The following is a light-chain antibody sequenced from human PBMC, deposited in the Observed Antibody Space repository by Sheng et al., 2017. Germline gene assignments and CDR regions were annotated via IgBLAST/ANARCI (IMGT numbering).Light chain of an antibody. CDR2: GAS. V-gene: IGKV3-20*01. CDR3: QQYGSSLET. CDR1: PSVSSSY. J-gene: IGKJ1*01. Sequence: EIVLTQSPGTLSLSPGERATLSCRASPSVSSSYLAWYQQKPGQAPRLLIYGASSRATGIPDRFSGSGSGTDFTLTISRLEPEDFAVYYCQQYGSSLETFGQGTKVEI.